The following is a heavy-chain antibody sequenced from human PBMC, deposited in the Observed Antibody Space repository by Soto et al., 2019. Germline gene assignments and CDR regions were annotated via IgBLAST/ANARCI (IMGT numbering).Heavy chain of an antibody. Sequence: QVQLVQSGAEVKKPGSSLKVSCKTSGVTFSTSGISWVRQGPGQGLEWMGGIIPLFGTPKYARKFQGRVSITADDPAATTDLELSGLSSDDTAIYYCARVAPSDCGGGNCYRLDSYFDSWGQGSQVVVSS. CDR1: GVTFSTSG. CDR2: IIPLFGTP. V-gene: IGHV1-69*01. J-gene: IGHJ4*03. CDR3: ARVAPSDCGGGNCYRLDSYFDS. D-gene: IGHD2-21*01.